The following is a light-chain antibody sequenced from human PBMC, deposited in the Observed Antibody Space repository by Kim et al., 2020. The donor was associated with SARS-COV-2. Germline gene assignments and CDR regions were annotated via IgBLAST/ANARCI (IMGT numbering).Light chain of an antibody. Sequence: VGDRVTITCRASQGISNYLAWYQQKPGTVPKLLIYAASTLQSGVPSRFSGSGSGTDFTLTISSLQPEDVATYYCQKYNSAPPWTFGQGTKVDIK. CDR3: QKYNSAPPWT. V-gene: IGKV1-27*01. CDR1: QGISNY. CDR2: AAS. J-gene: IGKJ1*01.